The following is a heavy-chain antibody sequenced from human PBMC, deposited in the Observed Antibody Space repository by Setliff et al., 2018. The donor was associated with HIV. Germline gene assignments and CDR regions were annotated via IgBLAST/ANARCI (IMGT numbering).Heavy chain of an antibody. J-gene: IGHJ4*01. CDR1: GYTFTSYP. CDR2: INTSGGSA. V-gene: IGHV1-46*01. CDR3: ARNQGDASGWYAGDY. D-gene: IGHD6-19*01. Sequence: ASVKVSCKASGYTFTSYPMHRVRQAPGQGLEWMGVINTSGGSAGYAEKFRGRVTMTRDTSTNTVYMDLRNLRSEDTAVYYCARNQGDASGWYAGDYWGHGTLVTVSS.